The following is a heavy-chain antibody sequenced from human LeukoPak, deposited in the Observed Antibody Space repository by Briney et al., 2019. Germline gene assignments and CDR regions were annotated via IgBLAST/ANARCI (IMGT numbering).Heavy chain of an antibody. J-gene: IGHJ4*02. CDR1: GYTLTELS. D-gene: IGHD2-2*01. V-gene: IGHV1-18*01. Sequence: ASVKVSFKVSGYTLTELSMHWVRQAPGQGLEWMGWISAYNGNTNYAQKLQGRVTMTTDTSTSTAYMELRSLRSDDTAVYYCARVPSLYCSSTSCYGWGQGTLVTVSS. CDR3: ARVPSLYCSSTSCYG. CDR2: ISAYNGNT.